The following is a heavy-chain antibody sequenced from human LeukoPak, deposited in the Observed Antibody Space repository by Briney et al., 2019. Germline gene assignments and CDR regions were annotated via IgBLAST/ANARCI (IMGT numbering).Heavy chain of an antibody. D-gene: IGHD1-26*01. CDR1: GGSFSGYY. CDR3: ARVRGATFHFDY. Sequence: PSETLSLTCAVYGGSFSGYYWSWIRQPPGKGLEWIGEINHSGSTNYNPSLKSRVTISVDTSKNQFSLKLSSVTAADTAVYYCARVRGATFHFDYWGQGTLVTVSS. J-gene: IGHJ4*02. V-gene: IGHV4-34*01. CDR2: INHSGST.